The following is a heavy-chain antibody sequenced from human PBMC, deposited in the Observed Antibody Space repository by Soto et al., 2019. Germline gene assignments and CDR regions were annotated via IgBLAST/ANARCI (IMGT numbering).Heavy chain of an antibody. CDR3: AKDGRRYTPDSHYGDQGYYGMDV. D-gene: IGHD4-17*01. CDR2: ISGSGDST. V-gene: IGHV3-23*01. J-gene: IGHJ6*02. CDR1: GFTFSSYA. Sequence: HPGGSLRLSCAASGFTFSSYAMSWVRQAPGKGLEWVSGISGSGDSTYYADSVKGRFTISRDNSKNTLYLQMNSLRAEDTAVYYCAKDGRRYTPDSHYGDQGYYGMDVWGQGTKVTVSS.